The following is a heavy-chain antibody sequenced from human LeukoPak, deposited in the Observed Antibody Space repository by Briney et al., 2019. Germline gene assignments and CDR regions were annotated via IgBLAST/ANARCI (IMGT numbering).Heavy chain of an antibody. Sequence: PGRSLRLSCAASGFSFNSYPIDSVRQAPGKGLGWVVVISNDGNNKYYADSVKGRFTISRDNSNTTLSLQMNGLRVEDTAVYYCARPDDSESFYRANHYWGRGTLVTVS. CDR1: GFSFNSYP. J-gene: IGHJ4*02. CDR2: ISNDGNNK. D-gene: IGHD3-10*01. V-gene: IGHV3-30*04. CDR3: ARPDDSESFYRANHY.